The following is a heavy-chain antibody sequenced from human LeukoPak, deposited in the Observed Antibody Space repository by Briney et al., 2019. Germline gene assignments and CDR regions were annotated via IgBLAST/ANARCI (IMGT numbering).Heavy chain of an antibody. V-gene: IGHV3-21*01. Sequence: GGSLRLFCAASGYTFSSYSMTWVRQAPGKGLEWVSSTSSSSSYIYYADSVKGRFTISRDNAKNSLYLQMNNLRAEDTAVYYCARDLSWGYGSGSYLDYWGQGTLVTVSS. D-gene: IGHD3-10*01. CDR2: TSSSSSYI. CDR3: ARDLSWGYGSGSYLDY. J-gene: IGHJ4*02. CDR1: GYTFSSYS.